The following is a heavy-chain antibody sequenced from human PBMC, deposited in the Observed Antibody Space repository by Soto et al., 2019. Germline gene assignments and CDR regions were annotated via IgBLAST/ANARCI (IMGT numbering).Heavy chain of an antibody. CDR2: IYYSEST. CDR3: ARLATDSDVWTGSDY. D-gene: IGHD3-3*01. Sequence: SETLSLTYTVSGGSISSYYWSWIRQPPGKGLEWNGYIYYSESTNYNPSLKSRVTISVDTSKNQFSLKLSSVTAADTAVYYCARLATDSDVWTGSDYWGQGTLVTVSS. J-gene: IGHJ4*02. V-gene: IGHV4-59*01. CDR1: GGSISSYY.